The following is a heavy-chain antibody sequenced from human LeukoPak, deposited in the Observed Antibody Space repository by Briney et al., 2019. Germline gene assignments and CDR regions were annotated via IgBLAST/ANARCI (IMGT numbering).Heavy chain of an antibody. V-gene: IGHV5-51*01. CDR1: GYSFTSYW. J-gene: IGHJ4*02. Sequence: GESLNISCKGCGYSFTSYWIGWVRQMPVKGLEWMGIIYPGDFDTRSSPSLKGQVTISADKSISTAYLQWSSLKASDTAMYYCARHPDFWSGYYFDYWGQGTLVTVSS. D-gene: IGHD3-3*01. CDR2: IYPGDFDT. CDR3: ARHPDFWSGYYFDY.